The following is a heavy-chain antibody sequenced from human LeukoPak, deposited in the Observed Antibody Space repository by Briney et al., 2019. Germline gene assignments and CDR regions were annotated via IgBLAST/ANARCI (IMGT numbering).Heavy chain of an antibody. J-gene: IGHJ4*02. D-gene: IGHD3-22*01. CDR1: GGSISSYY. Sequence: PSETLSLTCTVSGGSISSYYWSWIRQPPGKGLEWIGYIYYSGNTNYNPSLKSRVTISVDTSKNQFSLKLSSVTAADTAVYYCARGGITMIVPGYWGQGTLVTVSS. V-gene: IGHV4-59*08. CDR3: ARGGITMIVPGY. CDR2: IYYSGNT.